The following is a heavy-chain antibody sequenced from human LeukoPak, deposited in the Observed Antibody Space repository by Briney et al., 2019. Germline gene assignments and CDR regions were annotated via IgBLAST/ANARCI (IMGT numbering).Heavy chain of an antibody. Sequence: GGSLRLSCAASGFTFSSCSMNWVRPAPGKGLEWVSSISSSSSYIYYADSVKGRFTISRDNAKNSLYLQMNSLRAEDTAVYYCATQGLEVLRFLEWLTTPAGYWGQGTLVTVSS. V-gene: IGHV3-21*01. CDR2: ISSSSSYI. D-gene: IGHD3-3*01. J-gene: IGHJ4*02. CDR1: GFTFSSCS. CDR3: ATQGLEVLRFLEWLTTPAGY.